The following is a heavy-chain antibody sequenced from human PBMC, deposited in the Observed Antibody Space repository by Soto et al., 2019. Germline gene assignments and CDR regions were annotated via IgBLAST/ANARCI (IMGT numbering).Heavy chain of an antibody. D-gene: IGHD3-16*01. Sequence: ASVKVSCKASGYIFTNYYIHWLRQAPGQGLQWMGLIKTDAGGTRYAQKFQGRVTMTRDISIATAYMELSSLRSEDTAIYYCARMETFGSLNWFDPWGQGTLVTVSS. CDR3: ARMETFGSLNWFDP. CDR1: GYIFTNYY. CDR2: IKTDAGGT. V-gene: IGHV1-46*01. J-gene: IGHJ5*02.